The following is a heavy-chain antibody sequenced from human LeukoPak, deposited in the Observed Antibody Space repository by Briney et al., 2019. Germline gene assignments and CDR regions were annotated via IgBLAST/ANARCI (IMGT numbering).Heavy chain of an antibody. V-gene: IGHV1-2*02. CDR2: INPNSGGT. Sequence: ASVKVSCKTSGYTFSNYGITWVRQAPGQGLEWMGWINPNSGGTNYAQKFQGRVTMTRDTSISTAYMELSRLRSDDTAVYYCARDYYGSGSLGYYMDVWGKGTTVTISS. J-gene: IGHJ6*03. D-gene: IGHD3-10*01. CDR3: ARDYYGSGSLGYYMDV. CDR1: GYTFSNYG.